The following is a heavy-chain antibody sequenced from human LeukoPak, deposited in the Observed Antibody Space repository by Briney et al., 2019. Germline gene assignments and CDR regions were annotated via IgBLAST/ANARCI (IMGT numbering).Heavy chain of an antibody. CDR3: ARVGRLQYGDYVAFDY. Sequence: GGSLRLSCATSGFTFTDYYMTWIRQAPGKGLEWISYISVSGTTMYYADSVKGRFTLSRDNAKNSLYLQKNSLRADDTAVYYCARVGRLQYGDYVAFDYWGQGALVTVSS. CDR2: ISVSGTTM. D-gene: IGHD4-17*01. J-gene: IGHJ4*02. CDR1: GFTFTDYY. V-gene: IGHV3-11*01.